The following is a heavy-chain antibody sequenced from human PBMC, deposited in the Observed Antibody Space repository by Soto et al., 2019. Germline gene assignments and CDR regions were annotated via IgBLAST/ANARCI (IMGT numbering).Heavy chain of an antibody. J-gene: IGHJ4*01. CDR1: GFTFSSFS. CDR3: ARDAPRCSGGTCLDY. D-gene: IGHD2-15*01. CDR2: ISSSSSTI. V-gene: IGHV3-48*02. Sequence: EVQLMESGGGLAQPGGSQRLSCAASGFTFSSFSMHWVRQAPGKGLEWVSYISSSSSTIYYADSVRGRFTISRDNAKNSLYLQMNSLRDEDTAVFYCARDAPRCSGGTCLDYWGQGTLVTVSS.